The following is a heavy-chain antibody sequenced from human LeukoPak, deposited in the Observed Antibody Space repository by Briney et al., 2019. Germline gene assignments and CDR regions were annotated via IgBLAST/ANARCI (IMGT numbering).Heavy chain of an antibody. D-gene: IGHD5-18*01. Sequence: PGGSLRLSCAAAGFSFANYWRHWVRQAPGKGRVWVSQIDNDGNSANYADSVKGRFTISRDNAKNSLYLPMNSLRAEDTAVYYCARGSREDTAMVHYYSYGMDVWGQGTTVTVSS. CDR1: GFSFANYW. V-gene: IGHV3-74*01. CDR2: IDNDGNSA. J-gene: IGHJ6*02. CDR3: ARGSREDTAMVHYYSYGMDV.